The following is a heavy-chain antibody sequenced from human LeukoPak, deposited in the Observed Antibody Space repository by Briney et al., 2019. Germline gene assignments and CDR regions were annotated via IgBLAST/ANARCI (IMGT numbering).Heavy chain of an antibody. CDR1: GYSISSGYY. Sequence: SETLSLTFAVSGYSISSGYYWGWIRQPPGKGLEWIGSIYHSGSTYYNPSLKSRVTISVDTSKNQFSLKLSSVTAADTAAYYCITSLAAAGSGSLDAFDIWGQGTMVTVSS. V-gene: IGHV4-38-2*01. CDR2: IYHSGST. D-gene: IGHD6-13*01. J-gene: IGHJ3*02. CDR3: ITSLAAAGSGSLDAFDI.